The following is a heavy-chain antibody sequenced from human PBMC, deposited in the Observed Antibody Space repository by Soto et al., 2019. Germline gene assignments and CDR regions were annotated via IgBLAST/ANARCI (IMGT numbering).Heavy chain of an antibody. Sequence: SETLSLTCTVSGVSISSGGYYWSWIRQHPGKGLEWIGYIYYSGSTYYNPSLKSRVTISVDTSKNQFSLKLSSVTAADTAVYYCASSSSSASWFDPWGQGTLVTVSS. V-gene: IGHV4-31*03. CDR3: ASSSSSASWFDP. J-gene: IGHJ5*02. D-gene: IGHD6-6*01. CDR2: IYYSGST. CDR1: GVSISSGGYY.